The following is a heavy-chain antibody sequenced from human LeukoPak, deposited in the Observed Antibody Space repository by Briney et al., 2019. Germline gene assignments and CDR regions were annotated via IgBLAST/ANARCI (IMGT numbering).Heavy chain of an antibody. V-gene: IGHV3-23*01. D-gene: IGHD3-22*01. J-gene: IGHJ4*02. CDR3: AKAYRYDSSGYYSPQFDH. CDR2: ISGSGGST. CDR1: GFTFSSYA. Sequence: GGSLRLSCAASGFTFSSYAMSWVRQAPGKGLEWVSAISGSGGSTYYADSVKGRFTISRDNSKNTLYLQMNSLRAEDTAVYYCAKAYRYDSSGYYSPQFDHWGQGTLVTVSS.